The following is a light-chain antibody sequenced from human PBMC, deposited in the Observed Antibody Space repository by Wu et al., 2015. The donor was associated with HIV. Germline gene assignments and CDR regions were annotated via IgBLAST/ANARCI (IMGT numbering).Light chain of an antibody. CDR3: QQYSTSIT. J-gene: IGKJ5*01. Sequence: EIVLTQSPATLSLSPGERATLSCRASQSVSSYLAWYQQKPGQAPRLLIYDASNRATGIPARFSGSGSGTDFTLTISRLEPEDFAVYFCQQYSTSITFGQGTRLE. V-gene: IGKV3-11*01. CDR2: DAS. CDR1: QSVSSY.